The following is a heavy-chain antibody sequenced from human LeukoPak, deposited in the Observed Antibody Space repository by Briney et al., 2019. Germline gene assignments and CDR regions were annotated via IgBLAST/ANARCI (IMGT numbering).Heavy chain of an antibody. J-gene: IGHJ4*02. CDR2: INTDGSIT. CDR1: GFTFSDYW. D-gene: IGHD3-10*01. CDR3: ARDRGPRTGFMVREAYDY. V-gene: IGHV3-74*01. Sequence: GGSLRLSCAASGFTFSDYWIHWVRQAPGKGLVWVSRINTDGSITNYADSVKGRFSISRDNARNTLYLQMSSLRAEDTAVYYCARDRGPRTGFMVREAYDYWGQGTLVTVSS.